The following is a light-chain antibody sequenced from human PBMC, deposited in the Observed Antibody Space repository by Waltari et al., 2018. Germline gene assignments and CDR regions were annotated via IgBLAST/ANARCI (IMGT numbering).Light chain of an antibody. CDR1: SSNIGSNY. J-gene: IGLJ3*02. CDR3: AAWDDYLSGPWV. V-gene: IGLV1-47*01. Sequence: QSVLTQPPSASGTPGQRVTISCSGSSSNIGSNYVYWYQQIPGMAPKLLIYRNNLRPSGVPDLFSGSKSGTSASRAISGLRSEDEADYYCAAWDDYLSGPWVFGGGTKLTVL. CDR2: RNN.